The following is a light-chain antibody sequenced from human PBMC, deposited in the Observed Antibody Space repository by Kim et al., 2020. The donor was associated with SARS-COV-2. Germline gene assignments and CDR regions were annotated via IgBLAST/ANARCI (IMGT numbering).Light chain of an antibody. V-gene: IGLV2-8*01. CDR3: SSYVGDDTWV. J-gene: IGLJ3*02. CDR1: SSDVGRYNY. CDR2: EVT. Sequence: QSALTQPPSASGSPGQSVTISCAGTSSDVGRYNYVSWYQHHPGKAPKLMIYEVTKRPSGVPDRFSGSKSGNTASLTVSGLQAEDGADYYCSSYVGDDTWVFGGGTQLTVL.